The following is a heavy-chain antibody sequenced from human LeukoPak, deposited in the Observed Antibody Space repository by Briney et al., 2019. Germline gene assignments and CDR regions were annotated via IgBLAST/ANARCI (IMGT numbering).Heavy chain of an antibody. V-gene: IGHV1-46*01. Sequence: AASVKVSCKASGYTFTSYYMHWVQQAPGQGLEWMGIINPSGGSTSYAQKFQGRVTITRDTSTSTVYMALSSLRSEDKAVYYCARDAVQTRSENWFDPWGQGTLVTVSS. D-gene: IGHD6-25*01. CDR2: INPSGGST. CDR3: ARDAVQTRSENWFDP. J-gene: IGHJ5*02. CDR1: GYTFTSYY.